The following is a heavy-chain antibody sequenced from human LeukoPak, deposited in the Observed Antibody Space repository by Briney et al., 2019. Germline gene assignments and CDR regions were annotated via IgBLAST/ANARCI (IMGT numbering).Heavy chain of an antibody. CDR2: IYNGGII. D-gene: IGHD3-10*01. J-gene: IGHJ5*02. V-gene: IGHV4-4*07. Sequence: SETLSLTCTVSGDSISRYYWSWIRQPAGKGLEWIGRIYNGGIITYNPSLKSRVTMSIDTSNNQFSLRLRFVTAADTAVYYWARDSGTTGEVKFDHWGQGTLVTVSS. CDR3: ARDSGTTGEVKFDH. CDR1: GDSISRYY.